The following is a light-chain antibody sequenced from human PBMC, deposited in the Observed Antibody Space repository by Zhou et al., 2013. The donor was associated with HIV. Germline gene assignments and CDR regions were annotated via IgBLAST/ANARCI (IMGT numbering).Light chain of an antibody. CDR2: EGS. J-gene: IGKJ1*01. CDR1: QDISNY. V-gene: IGKV1-33*01. CDR3: QQVNNYPRT. Sequence: DIQMTQSPSSLSASTGDRVTITCQASQDISNYLNWYQQKPGKAPKLLIYEGSKLETGVPSRFSGSGSGTDFTFTISSLQPEDIAIYYCQQVNNYPRTFGQGTKVEIK.